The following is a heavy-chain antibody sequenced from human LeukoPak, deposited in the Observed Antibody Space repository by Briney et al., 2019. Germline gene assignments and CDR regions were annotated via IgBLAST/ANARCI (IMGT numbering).Heavy chain of an antibody. CDR1: GFTFDDYA. CDR2: ISWNSGSI. D-gene: IGHD4-23*01. Sequence: GRSLRLSCAASGFTFDDYAMHWVRQAPGKGLEWVSGISWNSGSIGYADSVKGRFTISRDNAKNSLYLQMNSLRAEDTALYYCAKDRIHYGGSWFDYWGQGTLVTVSS. CDR3: AKDRIHYGGSWFDY. J-gene: IGHJ4*02. V-gene: IGHV3-9*01.